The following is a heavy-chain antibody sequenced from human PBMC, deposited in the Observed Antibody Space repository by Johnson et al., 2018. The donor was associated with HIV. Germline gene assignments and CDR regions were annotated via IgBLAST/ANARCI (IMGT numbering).Heavy chain of an antibody. J-gene: IGHJ3*02. D-gene: IGHD6-13*01. Sequence: VQLVESGGGVVQPGRSLRLSCTASGFTFSNYGMHWVRQAPGKGLEWVAVISFDGSNKYYAASVKGLSTISRDNSNNTLFLQMNSLRADDTGVYYCARDDLGNPFSSYDAFDIWGQGTMVTVSS. CDR1: GFTFSNYG. V-gene: IGHV3-30*03. CDR2: ISFDGSNK. CDR3: ARDDLGNPFSSYDAFDI.